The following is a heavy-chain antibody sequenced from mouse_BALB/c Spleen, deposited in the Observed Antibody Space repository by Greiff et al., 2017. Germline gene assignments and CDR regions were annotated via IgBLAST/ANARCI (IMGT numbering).Heavy chain of an antibody. CDR2: ISDGGSYT. V-gene: IGHV5-4*02. J-gene: IGHJ4*01. Sequence: EVQRVESGGGLVKPGGSLKLSCAASGFTFSDYYMYWVRQTPEKRLEWVATISDGGSYTYYPDSVKGRFTISRDNAKNNLYLQMSSLKSEDTAMYYCASFYYDYPMDYWGQGTSVTVSS. CDR1: GFTFSDYY. D-gene: IGHD2-4*01. CDR3: ASFYYDYPMDY.